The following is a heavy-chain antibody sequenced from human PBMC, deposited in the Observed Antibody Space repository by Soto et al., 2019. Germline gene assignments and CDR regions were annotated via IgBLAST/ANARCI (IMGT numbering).Heavy chain of an antibody. CDR1: GFTFSSYG. D-gene: IGHD5-12*01. CDR2: IWYDGSNK. V-gene: IGHV3-33*06. CDR3: AKTQYSMDV. Sequence: PGGSLRLSCGTSGFTFSSYGMHWVRQAPGKGLEWVAVIWYDGSNKYYADSVKGRFTISRDNSKNTLYLQMNSLRAEDTAVYYCAKTQYSMDVWGQGTTVTVSS. J-gene: IGHJ6*02.